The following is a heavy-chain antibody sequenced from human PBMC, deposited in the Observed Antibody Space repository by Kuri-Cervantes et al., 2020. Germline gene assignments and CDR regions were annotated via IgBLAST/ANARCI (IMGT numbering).Heavy chain of an antibody. CDR3: ARELLIGYYGMDV. J-gene: IGHJ6*02. CDR1: GFTFSSYA. V-gene: IGHV3-30-3*01. Sequence: GESLKISCAASGFTFSSYAMHWVRQAPGKGLEWVAVISYDGSNKYYADSVKGRFTISRDNSKNTLYLQMNSLRAEDTAVYYCARELLIGYYGMDVWGQGTTVTVSS. D-gene: IGHD2-8*01. CDR2: ISYDGSNK.